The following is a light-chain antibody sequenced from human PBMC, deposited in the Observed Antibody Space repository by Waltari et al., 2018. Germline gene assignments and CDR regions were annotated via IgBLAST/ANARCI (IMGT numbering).Light chain of an antibody. CDR2: GAS. CDR3: HHYGTSPRT. Sequence: EIVLTQSPGTMSLSPGERATLSCRASESVGSNSLAWFQHKPGQAPRLLMSGASTRATGVTDRFSGSGSGTDFTLIITRLEPEDFAVYYCHHYGTSPRTFGRGTKLEI. V-gene: IGKV3-20*01. CDR1: ESVGSNS. J-gene: IGKJ2*01.